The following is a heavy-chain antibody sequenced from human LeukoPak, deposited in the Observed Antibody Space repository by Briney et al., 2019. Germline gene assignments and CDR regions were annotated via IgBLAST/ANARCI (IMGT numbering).Heavy chain of an antibody. CDR1: GGSISSGGYY. D-gene: IGHD3-10*01. CDR2: IYYGGST. J-gene: IGHJ4*02. Sequence: PSQTLSLTCTVSGGSISSGGYYWSWICQHPGKGLEWIGYIYYGGSTYYNPSLKSRVTISVDTSKNQFSLKLSSVTAADTAVYYCARGQLKFGELLPRGGFDYWGQGTLVTVSS. CDR3: ARGQLKFGELLPRGGFDY. V-gene: IGHV4-31*03.